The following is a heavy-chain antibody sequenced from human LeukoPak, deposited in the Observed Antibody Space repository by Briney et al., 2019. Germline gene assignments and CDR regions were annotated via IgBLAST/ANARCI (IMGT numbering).Heavy chain of an antibody. CDR3: ARDRGYGDPFDY. Sequence: PSETLSLTCTVSGASISSYYWSWIRQSPGKGLEWIGYVSYTGSTNYNPSLKSRVTISVDTSKNQFSLKLSSVTAADTAVYYCARDRGYGDPFDYWGQGTLVTVSS. CDR2: VSYTGST. V-gene: IGHV4-59*01. CDR1: GASISSYY. D-gene: IGHD4-17*01. J-gene: IGHJ4*02.